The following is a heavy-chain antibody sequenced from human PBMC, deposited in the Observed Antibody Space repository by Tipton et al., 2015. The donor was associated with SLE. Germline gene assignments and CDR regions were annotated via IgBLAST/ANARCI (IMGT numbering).Heavy chain of an antibody. Sequence: LRLSCTVSGASINNYYWSWIRQPPGEGLEWIGYIYYSGSTNYNPSLKSRVTTSVDTSKNQFSLKLSSVTAADTAVYYCARSRWELLHQIGWFDPWGQGTLVTVSS. CDR3: ARSRWELLHQIGWFDP. CDR2: IYYSGST. CDR1: GASINNYY. J-gene: IGHJ5*02. D-gene: IGHD1-26*01. V-gene: IGHV4-59*01.